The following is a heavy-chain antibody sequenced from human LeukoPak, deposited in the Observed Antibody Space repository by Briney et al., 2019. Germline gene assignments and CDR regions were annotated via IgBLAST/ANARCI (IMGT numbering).Heavy chain of an antibody. CDR1: GYTFTGYY. J-gene: IGHJ4*02. Sequence: ASVKVSCKASGYTFTGYYMHWVRQAPGQGLEWMGWINPNSGGTNYAQKFQGRVTMTRDTSISTAYMELSRLRSDDTAVYYCAKDHAVVPAATFGYWGQGTLVTVSS. V-gene: IGHV1-2*02. CDR2: INPNSGGT. D-gene: IGHD2-2*01. CDR3: AKDHAVVPAATFGY.